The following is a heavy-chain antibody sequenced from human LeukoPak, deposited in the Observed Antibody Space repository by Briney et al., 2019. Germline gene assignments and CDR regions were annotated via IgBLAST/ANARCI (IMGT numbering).Heavy chain of an antibody. J-gene: IGHJ4*02. D-gene: IGHD5-24*01. Sequence: SETLSLTCTVSGGSINNGGYYWSWIRQHPGKGLEWIGYIYYSGSSYYNPSLRSRVTISVDTSKNHFSLKLSSVTAADTAVYYCAGNRDGYNSFDYWGQGTLVTVSS. V-gene: IGHV4-31*03. CDR1: GGSINNGGYY. CDR3: AGNRDGYNSFDY. CDR2: IYYSGSS.